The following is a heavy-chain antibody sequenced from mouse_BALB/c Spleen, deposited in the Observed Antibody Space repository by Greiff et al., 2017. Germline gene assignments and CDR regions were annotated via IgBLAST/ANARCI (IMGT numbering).Heavy chain of an antibody. V-gene: IGHV5-6-3*01. CDR1: GFTFSSYG. Sequence: EVKVVESGGGLVQPGGSLKLSCAASGFTFSSYGMSWVRQTPDKRLELVATINSNGGSTYYPDSVKGRFTISRDNAKNTLYLQMSSLKSEDTAMYYCARDGGSSPWFAYWGQGTLVTVSA. CDR2: INSNGGST. CDR3: ARDGGSSPWFAY. D-gene: IGHD1-1*01. J-gene: IGHJ3*01.